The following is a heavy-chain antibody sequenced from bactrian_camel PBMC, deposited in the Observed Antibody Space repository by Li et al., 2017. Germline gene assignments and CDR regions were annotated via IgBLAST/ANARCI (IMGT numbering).Heavy chain of an antibody. CDR1: GYTYSSYY. V-gene: IGHV3S55*01. J-gene: IGHJ6*01. CDR2: SCSDGTS. D-gene: IGHD3*01. Sequence: HVQLVESGGGSVQAGGSLRLSCAASGYTYSSYYMGWFPQAPGKEREGVAASCSDGTSTYADSVKGRFTISRDNGKNTLYLQMNALKPEDTALYYCAFGSRPGWCSLRLRGADFGHWGQGTQVTVS. CDR3: AFGSRPGWCSLRLRGADFGH.